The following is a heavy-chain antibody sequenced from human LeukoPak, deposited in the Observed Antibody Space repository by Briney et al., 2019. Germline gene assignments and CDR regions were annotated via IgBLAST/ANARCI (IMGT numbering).Heavy chain of an antibody. CDR2: IYHSGST. Sequence: ASETLSLTCTVSGGSISSYYWSWLRQPPGKGLVWIVYIYHSGSTNYHPSLKSRVTISVDTSKNQFSLKLNSVTAADTAVYYCAREISPADSSSAFDYWGQGTLVSVSS. J-gene: IGHJ4*02. CDR1: GGSISSYY. V-gene: IGHV4-59*12. D-gene: IGHD6-6*01. CDR3: AREISPADSSSAFDY.